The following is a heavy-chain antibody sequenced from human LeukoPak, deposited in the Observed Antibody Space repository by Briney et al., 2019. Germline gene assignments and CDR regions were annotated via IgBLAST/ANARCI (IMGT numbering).Heavy chain of an antibody. Sequence: ASVKVSCKLSGYTFTGSFIHWVRQAPGQGLEWMGWVSCSTGDTKFAQRFQGRVTMTRDTSISTAYMELNRLRSDDTAVYYCVRADPVDYWGQGTQVTVPS. V-gene: IGHV1-2*02. CDR2: VSCSTGDT. CDR1: GYTFTGSF. CDR3: VRADPVDY. J-gene: IGHJ4*02.